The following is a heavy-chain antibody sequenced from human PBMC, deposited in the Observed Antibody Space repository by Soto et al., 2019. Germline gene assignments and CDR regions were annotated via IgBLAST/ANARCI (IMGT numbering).Heavy chain of an antibody. V-gene: IGHV4-4*02. D-gene: IGHD4-17*01. CDR2: IYHSGST. Sequence: SSETLSLTCAVSGGSISSSNWWSWVRQPPGKGLEWIGEIYHSGSTNYNPSLKSRVTISVDKSKNQFSLKLSSVTAADTAVYYCARSDYGDYAGSGGTIDYWGQGTLVTVSS. CDR1: GGSISSSNW. J-gene: IGHJ4*02. CDR3: ARSDYGDYAGSGGTIDY.